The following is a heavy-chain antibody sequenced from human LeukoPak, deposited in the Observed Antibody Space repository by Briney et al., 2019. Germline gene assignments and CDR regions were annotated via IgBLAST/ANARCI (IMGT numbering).Heavy chain of an antibody. Sequence: GGSLRLSCAVSGFTFSSYSMNWGRQAPGKGLEWVSYISSGSSSIYYADSVKGRFTISRDNAKNTLYLQMNSLRVEDTAVYYCAKEVYYFDTSGLYSFAFDIWGQGTMVTVPS. J-gene: IGHJ3*02. V-gene: IGHV3-48*01. CDR3: AKEVYYFDTSGLYSFAFDI. CDR2: ISSGSSSI. D-gene: IGHD3-22*01. CDR1: GFTFSSYS.